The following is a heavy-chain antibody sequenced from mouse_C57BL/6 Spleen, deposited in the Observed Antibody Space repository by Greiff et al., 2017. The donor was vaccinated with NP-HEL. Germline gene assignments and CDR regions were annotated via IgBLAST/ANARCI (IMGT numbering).Heavy chain of an antibody. CDR2: INPNNGGT. CDR1: GYTFTDYY. Sequence: VQLQQSGPELVKPGASVKISCKASGYTFTDYYMNWVKQSHGKSLEWIGDINPNNGGTSYNQKFKGKATLTVDKSSSTAYMELRSLTSEDSAVYYCARSTRLLNYFDYWGQGTTLTVSS. D-gene: IGHD1-1*01. J-gene: IGHJ2*01. CDR3: ARSTRLLNYFDY. V-gene: IGHV1-26*01.